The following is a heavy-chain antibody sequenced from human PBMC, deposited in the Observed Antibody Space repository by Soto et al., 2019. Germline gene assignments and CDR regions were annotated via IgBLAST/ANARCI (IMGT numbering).Heavy chain of an antibody. V-gene: IGHV4-39*01. Sequence: SETLSLTCTVSGGSINTGGYYWGWIRQPPGKGLEWIGNIYYSGSTFYSPSLKSRVTLFVDTSKNQFSLKLSSMTAADTAVYYCARKPTAVAGAFDYWGQRTLVTVSS. D-gene: IGHD6-13*01. CDR2: IYYSGST. J-gene: IGHJ4*02. CDR3: ARKPTAVAGAFDY. CDR1: GGSINTGGYY.